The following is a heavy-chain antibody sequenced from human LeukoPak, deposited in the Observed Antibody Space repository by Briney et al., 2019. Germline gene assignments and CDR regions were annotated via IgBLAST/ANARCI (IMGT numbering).Heavy chain of an antibody. V-gene: IGHV3-30-3*01. D-gene: IGHD2-2*01. J-gene: IGHJ4*01. CDR3: ARIGRDLYQTFDF. Sequence: GGSLRLSCAASGYTFSSYAMHWVRQAPGKGLEWVAVISYDGSNKYYADSVKGRFTISRDNSKNTLYLQMNSLRAEDTAVYYCARIGRDLYQTFDFWGSGNLITVSS. CDR2: ISYDGSNK. CDR1: GYTFSSYA.